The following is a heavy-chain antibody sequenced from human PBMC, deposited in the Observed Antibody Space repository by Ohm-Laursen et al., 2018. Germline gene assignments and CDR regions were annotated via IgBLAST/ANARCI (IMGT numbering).Heavy chain of an antibody. V-gene: IGHV4-59*08. CDR3: ACRSSSSGFDY. CDR2: IYYSGTT. CDR1: GGSISSYY. Sequence: GTLSLTCSVSGGSISSYYWTWIRQPPGKGLEWIGYIYYSGTTKYNPSVNSRVTISVDTSKNQFSLKLSSVTAADTAVYYCACRSSSSGFDYWGQGTLVTVSS. J-gene: IGHJ4*02. D-gene: IGHD6-6*01.